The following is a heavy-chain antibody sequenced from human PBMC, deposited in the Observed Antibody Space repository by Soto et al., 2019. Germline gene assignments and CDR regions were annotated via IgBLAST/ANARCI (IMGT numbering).Heavy chain of an antibody. Sequence: GGSLRLSCAASGFTFSSYAMHWVRQAPGKGLEWVAVISYDGSNKYYANSVKGRFTISRDNSKNKLYLQMNSLRAEDTAVYYCARDDRPSLAAAGTSDYWGQGTLVTVSS. CDR2: ISYDGSNK. J-gene: IGHJ4*02. D-gene: IGHD6-13*01. CDR3: ARDDRPSLAAAGTSDY. V-gene: IGHV3-30-3*01. CDR1: GFTFSSYA.